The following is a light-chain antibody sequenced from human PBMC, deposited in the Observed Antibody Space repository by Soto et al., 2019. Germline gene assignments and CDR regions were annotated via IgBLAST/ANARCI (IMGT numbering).Light chain of an antibody. CDR2: GAS. CDR3: QQRYNGLT. V-gene: IGKV3-11*01. Sequence: EIVLTPSPATLSVSPGERVTLSCRASQSVGINLAWYQQTPGQPPSLLIFGASTRAADIPARFSGSGSGTDFTLTISSLEPEDFAVYYCQQRYNGLTFGGGTKVDIK. J-gene: IGKJ4*01. CDR1: QSVGIN.